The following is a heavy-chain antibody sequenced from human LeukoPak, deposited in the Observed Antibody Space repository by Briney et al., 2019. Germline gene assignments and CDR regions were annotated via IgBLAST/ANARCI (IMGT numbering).Heavy chain of an antibody. V-gene: IGHV3-7*01. J-gene: IGHJ6*03. CDR1: GFTFSSYW. CDR3: ARATWFGASMDV. Sequence: PGGSLRLSCAASGFTFSSYWMTWVRQAPGKGLEWVANIKQDGSEKYYVDSVKGRFTISRDNAKNTLYLQMNSLRAEDTAVYYCARATWFGASMDVWGKGTTVTISS. CDR2: IKQDGSEK. D-gene: IGHD3-10*01.